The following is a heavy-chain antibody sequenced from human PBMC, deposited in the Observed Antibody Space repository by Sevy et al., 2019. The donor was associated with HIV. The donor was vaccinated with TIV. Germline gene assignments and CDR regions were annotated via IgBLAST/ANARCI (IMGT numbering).Heavy chain of an antibody. Sequence: ASVKVTCKASGYTFTSYGISWVRQAPGQGLEWMGWISAYNGNTNYAQKPQGRVTMTTDTSTSTAYMELRSLRSDDTAVYYCARPGYCSGGSCYGFDYWGQGTLVTVSS. J-gene: IGHJ4*02. CDR2: ISAYNGNT. V-gene: IGHV1-18*01. CDR1: GYTFTSYG. D-gene: IGHD2-15*01. CDR3: ARPGYCSGGSCYGFDY.